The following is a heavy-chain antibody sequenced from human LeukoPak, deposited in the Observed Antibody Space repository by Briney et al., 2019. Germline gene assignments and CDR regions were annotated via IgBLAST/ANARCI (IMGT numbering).Heavy chain of an antibody. V-gene: IGHV1-18*01. CDR1: GYSFTSYG. CDR3: ARTCGSXPCSXXYGMDV. J-gene: IGHJ6*02. Sequence: SVKVSCKASGYSFTSYGINWVRQAPGQGLEWMGWISAYNGNTNYAQKLQGRVTMTTDTSTSTAYMELRSLRSDDTAVFYCARTCGSXPCSXXYGMDVWGQXXXXXVSS. D-gene: IGHD1-26*01. CDR2: ISAYNGNT.